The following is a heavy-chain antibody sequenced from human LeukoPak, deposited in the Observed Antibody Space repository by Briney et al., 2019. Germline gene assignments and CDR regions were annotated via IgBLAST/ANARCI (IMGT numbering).Heavy chain of an antibody. V-gene: IGHV4-34*01. CDR2: INHSGST. CDR3: ARDPYYYDSSGTKYNWFDP. CDR1: GGSFSGYY. D-gene: IGHD3-22*01. J-gene: IGHJ5*02. Sequence: PSETLSLTCAVYGGSFSGYYWSWIRQPPGKGLEWIGEINHSGSTNYNPSLKSRVTISVDTSKNQFSLKLSSVTAADTAVYYCARDPYYYDSSGTKYNWFDPWGQGTLVTVSS.